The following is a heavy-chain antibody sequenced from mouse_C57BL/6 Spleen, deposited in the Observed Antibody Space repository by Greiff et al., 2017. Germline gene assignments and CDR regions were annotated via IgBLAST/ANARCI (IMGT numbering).Heavy chain of an antibody. CDR3: ASYGSRHWYFDV. CDR1: GYTFTNYN. D-gene: IGHD1-1*01. J-gene: IGHJ1*03. CDR2: INPNNGGT. Sequence: VQLQQSGPELVKPGASVKMSCKASGYTFTNYNMHWVKQSHGKSLEWIGNINPNNGGTSYNQKFKGKATLTVNKSSSTAYMELRSLTSEDSAVYYCASYGSRHWYFDVWGTGTTVTVSS. V-gene: IGHV1-22*01.